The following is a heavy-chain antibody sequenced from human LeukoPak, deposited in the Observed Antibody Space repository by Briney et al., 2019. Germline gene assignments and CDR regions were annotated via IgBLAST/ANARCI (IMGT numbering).Heavy chain of an antibody. J-gene: IGHJ4*02. V-gene: IGHV7-4-1*02. D-gene: IGHD6-19*01. CDR1: GYTFTGHA. CDR3: AKGGWVAVTGMDS. CDR2: INTKTGNP. Sequence: GASVKVSCKASGYTFTGHAMNWVRQVPGQGPEWMGYINTKTGNPTYAQGFTGRFVFSLDTSVSTAYLQISSLKPEDTGVYYCAKGGWVAVTGMDSWGQGTLVTVSS.